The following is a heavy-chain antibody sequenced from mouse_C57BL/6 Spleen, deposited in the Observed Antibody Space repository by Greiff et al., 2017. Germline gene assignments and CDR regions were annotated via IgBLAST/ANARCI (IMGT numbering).Heavy chain of an antibody. CDR3: ARGGGRSYLDY. Sequence: QVQLQQPGAELVKPGASVKLSCKASGYTFTSYWMHWVKQRPGQGLEWIGDIYPGSGSTNYNEKFKSKATLTVDTSSSTAYMQLSSLTSEDSAVYCCARGGGRSYLDYWGQGTTRTVSS. J-gene: IGHJ2*01. CDR1: GYTFTSYW. D-gene: IGHD1-1*01. CDR2: IYPGSGST. V-gene: IGHV1-55*01.